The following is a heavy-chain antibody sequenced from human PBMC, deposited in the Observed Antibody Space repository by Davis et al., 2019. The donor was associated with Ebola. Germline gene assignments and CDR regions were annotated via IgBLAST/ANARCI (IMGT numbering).Heavy chain of an antibody. J-gene: IGHJ4*02. V-gene: IGHV3-21*01. Sequence: PGGSLRLSCAASGFTFSSYSMNWVRQAPGKGLEWVSSISSSSSYIYYADSVKGRFTISRDNAKNSLYLQMNSLRAEDTAVYYCARDPRGIRSGAMGYWGQGTLVTVSS. CDR1: GFTFSSYS. D-gene: IGHD1-26*01. CDR3: ARDPRGIRSGAMGY. CDR2: ISSSSSYI.